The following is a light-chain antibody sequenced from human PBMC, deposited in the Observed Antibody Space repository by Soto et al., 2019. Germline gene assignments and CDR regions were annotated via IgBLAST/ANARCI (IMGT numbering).Light chain of an antibody. CDR3: CADAGRSTYV. J-gene: IGLJ1*01. CDR1: SSDVGGYNF. CDR2: EVS. Sequence: QSVLTQPASVSGSPGQSITISCTGTSSDVGGYNFVSWYQQHPGKAPKVMIYEVSNRPSGVSDRFSGSKSGNTASLTISGLQAEDEADYYCCADAGRSTYVFGTGTKVTVL. V-gene: IGLV2-23*02.